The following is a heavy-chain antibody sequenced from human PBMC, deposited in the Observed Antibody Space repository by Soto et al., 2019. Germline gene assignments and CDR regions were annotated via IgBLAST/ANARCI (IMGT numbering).Heavy chain of an antibody. V-gene: IGHV3-9*01. CDR2: ISWNSGSI. CDR3: AKDNNDFWSGYYSGPYYYYYYMDV. Sequence: GGSLRLSCAASGFTFDDYAMHWVRQAPGKGLEWVSGISWNSGSIGYADSVKGRFTISRDKAKNSLYLQMNSLRAEDTALYYCAKDNNDFWSGYYSGPYYYYYYMDVWGKGTTVTVSS. J-gene: IGHJ6*03. CDR1: GFTFDDYA. D-gene: IGHD3-3*01.